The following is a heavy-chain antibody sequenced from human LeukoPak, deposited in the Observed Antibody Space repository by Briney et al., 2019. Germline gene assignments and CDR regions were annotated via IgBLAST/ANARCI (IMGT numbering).Heavy chain of an antibody. D-gene: IGHD3-16*02. CDR2: ISYDGSNK. Sequence: PGGSLRLSCAASGFSFSSYAMHWVRQAPGKGLEWVAVISYDGSNKYYADSVKGRFTISRDNSKNTLYLQMNSLRAEDTAVYYCARDQRYRLAIHFSGAFDIWGQGTMVTVSS. V-gene: IGHV3-30*04. CDR3: ARDQRYRLAIHFSGAFDI. J-gene: IGHJ3*02. CDR1: GFSFSSYA.